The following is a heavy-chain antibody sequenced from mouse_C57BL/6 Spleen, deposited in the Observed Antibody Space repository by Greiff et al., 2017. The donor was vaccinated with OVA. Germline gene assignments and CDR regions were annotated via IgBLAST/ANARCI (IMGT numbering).Heavy chain of an antibody. J-gene: IGHJ4*01. CDR2: INPYNGGT. V-gene: IGHV1-19*01. D-gene: IGHD1-1*01. CDR3: ARWDYYGSSYDYAMDY. Sequence: EVQLQQSGPVLVKPGASVKMSCKASGYTFTDYYMNWVKQSHGKSLEWIGVINPYNGGTSYNQKFKGKATLTVDKSSSTAYMELNSLTSEDSAVYYCARWDYYGSSYDYAMDYWGQGTSVTVSS. CDR1: GYTFTDYY.